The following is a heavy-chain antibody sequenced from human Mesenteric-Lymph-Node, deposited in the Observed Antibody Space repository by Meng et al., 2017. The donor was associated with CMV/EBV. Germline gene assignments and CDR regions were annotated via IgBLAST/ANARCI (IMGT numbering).Heavy chain of an antibody. CDR3: ARVSGIDSGYDFFFQY. V-gene: IGHV3-48*04. D-gene: IGHD5-12*01. CDR2: ISAASNMI. CDR1: GFPFSHST. Sequence: LSLTCAASGFPFSHSTMNWVRQAPGKGLEWVSYISAASNMIYYADSVKGRFTISRDNAKNSLYLQMNSLRAEDTAVYYCARVSGIDSGYDFFFQYWGRGTLVTVSS. J-gene: IGHJ1*01.